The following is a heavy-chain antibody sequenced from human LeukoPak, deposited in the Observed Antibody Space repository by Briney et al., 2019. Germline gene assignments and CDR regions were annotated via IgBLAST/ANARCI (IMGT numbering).Heavy chain of an antibody. CDR3: AKRSAYDILTSFDY. Sequence: PGGSLRLSCAASGFTFSSYAMSWVRQAPGKGLEWVSAISGSGGSTYYADSVKGRFTISRDNSKNTLYLQMNSLRAEDTAVYYFAKRSAYDILTSFDYWGQGTLVTVSS. D-gene: IGHD3-9*01. V-gene: IGHV3-23*01. J-gene: IGHJ4*02. CDR1: GFTFSSYA. CDR2: ISGSGGST.